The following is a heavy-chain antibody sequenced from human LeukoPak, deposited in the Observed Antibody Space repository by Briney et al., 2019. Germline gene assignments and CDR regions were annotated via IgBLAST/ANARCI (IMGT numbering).Heavy chain of an antibody. D-gene: IGHD3-10*01. J-gene: IGHJ4*02. Sequence: PGGSLXLSCAASGFTSSTAWMSWVRQAPGKGLEWVGRIKSKNVGGTTEFTAPVKGRFTISRDDSKNTVYLQMNSLRTEDTAVYYCITEYYGSAMYWGQGALVTVSS. V-gene: IGHV3-15*01. CDR3: ITEYYGSAMY. CDR2: IKSKNVGGTT. CDR1: GFTSSTAW.